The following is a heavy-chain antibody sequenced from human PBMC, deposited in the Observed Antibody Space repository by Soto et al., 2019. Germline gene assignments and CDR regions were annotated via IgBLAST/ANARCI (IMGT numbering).Heavy chain of an antibody. V-gene: IGHV4-59*01. Sequence: SETLSLTCTVSGVSISSYYWSWIRQPPGKGLEWIGYIYYSGSTNYNPSLKSRATISVDTSKNQFSLKLSSVTAADTAVYYCVRVWGGAFEIWGQGTMVTVSS. CDR3: VRVWGGAFEI. CDR2: IYYSGST. J-gene: IGHJ3*02. D-gene: IGHD3-10*01. CDR1: GVSISSYY.